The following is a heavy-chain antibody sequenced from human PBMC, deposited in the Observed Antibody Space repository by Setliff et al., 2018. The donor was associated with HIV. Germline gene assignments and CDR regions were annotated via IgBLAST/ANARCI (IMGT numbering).Heavy chain of an antibody. CDR1: GGSISRGAYY. CDR3: ARHDADGGGPFFQH. D-gene: IGHD3-16*01. V-gene: IGHV4-31*03. CDR2: INNSGRI. Sequence: SETLSLTCTVSGGSISRGAYYWSWIRQHPGKGLEWIAYINNSGRIYYNPSLKSRVTISVETSKNQFSLKLSSVTAADTAVYYCARHDADGGGPFFQHWGQGTPVTVSS. J-gene: IGHJ1*01.